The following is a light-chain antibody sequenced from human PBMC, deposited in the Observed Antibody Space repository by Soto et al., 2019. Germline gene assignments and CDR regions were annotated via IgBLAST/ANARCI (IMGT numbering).Light chain of an antibody. CDR3: SSYTTSSTRV. V-gene: IGLV2-14*01. CDR2: EVT. CDR1: SSDVGIYNY. J-gene: IGLJ1*01. Sequence: QSALTQPASVSGSPGQSIAISCTGSSSDVGIYNYVSWYQQHPGKVPKLIIYEVTNRPSGFSNRFSGSKSGNTDSLTISGLQAEDEADYYCSSYTTSSTRVFGTGTKLTVL.